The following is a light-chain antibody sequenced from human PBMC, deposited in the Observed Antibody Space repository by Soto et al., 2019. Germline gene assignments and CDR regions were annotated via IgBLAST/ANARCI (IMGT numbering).Light chain of an antibody. Sequence: QSALTQPASVSGSPGQSITISCTGTSSDVGSYNLVSWYQQHPGKAPKLMIYEGSKRPSGVSNRFSGPKSGITASLTISGLQAEDEADYYCCSYAGSSTWVFGGGTKLTVL. CDR2: EGS. V-gene: IGLV2-23*01. J-gene: IGLJ3*02. CDR3: CSYAGSSTWV. CDR1: SSDVGSYNL.